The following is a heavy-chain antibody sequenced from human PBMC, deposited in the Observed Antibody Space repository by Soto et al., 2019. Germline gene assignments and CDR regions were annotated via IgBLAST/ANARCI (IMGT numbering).Heavy chain of an antibody. CDR3: ARDEYSSSSVESYHYYGMDV. V-gene: IGHV3-21*01. Sequence: GSLRLSCAASGFTVSSYSMNGVRQAPGKGLEWVSSISSSSSYIYYADSVKGRFTISRDNAKNSLYLQMNSLRAEDTAVYYCARDEYSSSSVESYHYYGMDVWGQGTTVTVSS. J-gene: IGHJ6*02. CDR2: ISSSSSYI. CDR1: GFTVSSYS. D-gene: IGHD6-6*01.